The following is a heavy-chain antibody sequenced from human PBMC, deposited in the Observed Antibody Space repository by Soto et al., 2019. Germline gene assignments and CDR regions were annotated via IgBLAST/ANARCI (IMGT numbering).Heavy chain of an antibody. CDR2: IYYSGST. V-gene: IGHV4-61*01. J-gene: IGHJ1*01. CDR3: ARRTIIYCGGDCHRALFAF. CDR1: VGSVSSGSYY. D-gene: IGHD2-21*02. Sequence: PETLSLTCTVSVGSVSSGSYYWSWIRQPPGKGLEWIGYIYYSGSTNYNPSLKSRVTISVDTSKNQFPLKLSSVTAADTAVYYCARRTIIYCGGDCHRALFAFCGQGNLVIVSA.